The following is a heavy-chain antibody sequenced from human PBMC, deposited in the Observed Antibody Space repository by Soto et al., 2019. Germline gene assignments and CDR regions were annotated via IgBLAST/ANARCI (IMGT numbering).Heavy chain of an antibody. CDR1: GFTFSNSW. D-gene: IGHD3-10*01. Sequence: VQLVESGGGLVQPGGSLRLSCAASGFTFSNSWMHWVRQVPGKGRVWVSRIRGDGNDANYADSVKGRFTIFRDNAKNTLDLQMNSLRAENTAVYYCARDLVLGSGSLGDWGQGTLVTVSS. J-gene: IGHJ4*02. V-gene: IGHV3-74*01. CDR3: ARDLVLGSGSLGD. CDR2: IRGDGNDA.